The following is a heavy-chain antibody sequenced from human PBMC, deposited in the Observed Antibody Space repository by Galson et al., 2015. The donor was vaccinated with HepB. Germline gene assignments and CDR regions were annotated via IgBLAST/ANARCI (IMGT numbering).Heavy chain of an antibody. CDR2: IIPIFGTA. Sequence: SVKVSCKASGGTFSSYAISWVRQAPGQGLEWMGGIIPIFGTANYAQKFQGRVTITRDTSASTAYMELSGLRSEDTAVYYCASKATYCSGGSCHYYWGQGTLVTVSS. J-gene: IGHJ4*02. D-gene: IGHD2-15*01. CDR3: ASKATYCSGGSCHYY. V-gene: IGHV1-69*05. CDR1: GGTFSSYA.